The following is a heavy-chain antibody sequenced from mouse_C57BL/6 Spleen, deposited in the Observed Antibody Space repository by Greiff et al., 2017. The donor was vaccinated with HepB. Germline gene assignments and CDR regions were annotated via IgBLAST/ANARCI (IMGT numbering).Heavy chain of an antibody. Sequence: EVKVEESGGGLVKPGGSLKLSCAASGFTFSSYAMSWVRQTPEKRLEWVATISDGGSYTYYPDNVKGRFTISRDNAKNNLYLQMSHLKSEDTAMYYCANYYGSRGYFDVWGTGTTVTVSS. D-gene: IGHD1-1*01. CDR1: GFTFSSYA. J-gene: IGHJ1*03. CDR3: ANYYGSRGYFDV. CDR2: ISDGGSYT. V-gene: IGHV5-4*03.